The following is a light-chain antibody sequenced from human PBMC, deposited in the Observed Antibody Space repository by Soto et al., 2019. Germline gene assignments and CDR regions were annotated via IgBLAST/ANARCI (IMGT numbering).Light chain of an antibody. V-gene: IGLV2-14*01. J-gene: IGLJ1*01. Sequence: QSALTQPASVSGSPGQSITVSCTGTSSDIGGYNYVSWYQQHPGKAPKLMVYEVTNRPSGVSDRFSGSKSGNTASLTISGLQADDEGYYYCSSYTSRSPLYVFGTGTQLTVL. CDR3: SSYTSRSPLYV. CDR1: SSDIGGYNY. CDR2: EVT.